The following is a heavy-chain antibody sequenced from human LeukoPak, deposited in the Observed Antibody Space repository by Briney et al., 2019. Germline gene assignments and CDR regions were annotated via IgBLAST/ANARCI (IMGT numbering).Heavy chain of an antibody. CDR2: ISYDGSNK. J-gene: IGHJ4*02. CDR1: GFTFSSYW. D-gene: IGHD3-22*01. Sequence: GGSLRLSCAASGFTFSSYWMGWVRQAPGKGLEWVAVISYDGSNKYYADSVKGRFTISRDNSKNTLYLQMNSLRAEDTAVYYCAKVEYYYDSSGYQYYFDYWGQGTLVTVSS. CDR3: AKVEYYYDSSGYQYYFDY. V-gene: IGHV3-30*18.